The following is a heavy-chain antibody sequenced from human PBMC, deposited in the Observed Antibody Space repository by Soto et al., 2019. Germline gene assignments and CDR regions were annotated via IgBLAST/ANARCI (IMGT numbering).Heavy chain of an antibody. CDR3: AREEGDSGSRGSHYYYYGMDV. CDR1: GGTFSSYA. D-gene: IGHD1-26*01. Sequence: QVQLVQSGAEVKKPGSSVKVSCKASGGTFSSYAISWVRQAPGQGLEWMGGIIPIFGTANYAQKFQGRVTITADESTSTAYMELSSLRSEDTAVYYCAREEGDSGSRGSHYYYYGMDVWGQGTTVTVSS. J-gene: IGHJ6*02. V-gene: IGHV1-69*01. CDR2: IIPIFGTA.